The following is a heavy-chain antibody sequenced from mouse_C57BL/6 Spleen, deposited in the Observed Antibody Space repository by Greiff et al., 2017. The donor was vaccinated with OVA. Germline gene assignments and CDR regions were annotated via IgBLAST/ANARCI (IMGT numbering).Heavy chain of an antibody. CDR1: GYAFSSSW. Sequence: QVQLKESGPELVKPGASVKISCKASGYAFSSSWMNWVKQRPGKGLEWIGRIYPGDGDTNYNGKFKGKATLTADKSSSTAYMQLSSLTSEDSAVYFCANYLGRFDVWGTGTTVTVSS. V-gene: IGHV1-82*01. CDR2: IYPGDGDT. D-gene: IGHD1-1*01. J-gene: IGHJ1*03. CDR3: ANYLGRFDV.